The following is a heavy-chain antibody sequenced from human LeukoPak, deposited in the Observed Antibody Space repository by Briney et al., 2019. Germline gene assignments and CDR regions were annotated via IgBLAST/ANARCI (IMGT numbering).Heavy chain of an antibody. CDR2: ISSSSNTI. V-gene: IGHV3-48*02. D-gene: IGHD2-21*02. J-gene: IGHJ4*02. CDR3: ARAVTVVTRGGLVFDY. Sequence: GGSLRLSCAASGFTFSSYSMNWVRQAPGKGLEWVSYISSSSNTIYYADSVKGRFTISRDNAKNSLFLQMNSLRDEDTSVYYCARAVTVVTRGGLVFDYWGQGTLLTVSS. CDR1: GFTFSSYS.